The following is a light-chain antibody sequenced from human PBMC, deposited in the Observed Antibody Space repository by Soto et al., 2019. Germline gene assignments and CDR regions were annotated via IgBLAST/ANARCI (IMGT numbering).Light chain of an antibody. CDR2: EVS. CDR1: SSDVGGYNY. Sequence: QSALTQPPSASGSPGQSVAISCTGTSSDVGGYNYVSWYQHHPGKAPKLMIYEVSRRPSGVSDRFSGSKSGNTASLTVSGLKAEDEADYYCSSYSGSSNGVFGGGTKLTVL. CDR3: SSYSGSSNGV. J-gene: IGLJ3*02. V-gene: IGLV2-8*01.